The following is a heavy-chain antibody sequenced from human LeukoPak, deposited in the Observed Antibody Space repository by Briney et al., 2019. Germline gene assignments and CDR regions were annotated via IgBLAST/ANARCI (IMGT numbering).Heavy chain of an antibody. V-gene: IGHV1-18*01. CDR3: ARAPPNYYGSGSRFDY. CDR1: GYTFTSYG. Sequence: ASVKVSCKASGYTFTSYGISWARQAPGQGLEWMGWISAYNGNTNYAQKLQGRVTMTTDTSTSTAYMELSRLRSDDTAVYYCARAPPNYYGSGSRFDYWGQGTLVTVSS. J-gene: IGHJ4*02. CDR2: ISAYNGNT. D-gene: IGHD3-10*01.